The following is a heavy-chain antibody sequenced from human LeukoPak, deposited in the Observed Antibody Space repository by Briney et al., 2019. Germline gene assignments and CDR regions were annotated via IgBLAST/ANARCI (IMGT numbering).Heavy chain of an antibody. CDR1: GFTVSSNY. D-gene: IGHD3-22*01. CDR2: IYSGGST. CDR3: AKDYDSSGPFVFDP. Sequence: PGGSLRLSCAASGFTVSSNYMSWVRQAPGKGLEWVSVIYSGGSTYYADSVKGRFTISRDNSKNTLYLQMNSLRAEDTAVYYCAKDYDSSGPFVFDPWGQGTLVTVSS. J-gene: IGHJ5*02. V-gene: IGHV3-53*01.